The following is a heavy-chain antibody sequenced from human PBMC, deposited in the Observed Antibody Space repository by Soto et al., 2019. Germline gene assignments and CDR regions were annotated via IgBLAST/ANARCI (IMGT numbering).Heavy chain of an antibody. CDR2: IWYDGSNK. D-gene: IGHD2-21*02. CDR3: ARARGSGTVVTFEDDAFDI. V-gene: IGHV3-33*01. Sequence: QVQLVESGGGVVQPGRSLRLSCAASGFTFSSYGMHWVRQAPGKALEWVAVIWYDGSNKYYADSVKGRFTISRDNSKNTLYLQMNSLRAEDTAVYYCARARGSGTVVTFEDDAFDIWGQGTMVTVSS. J-gene: IGHJ3*02. CDR1: GFTFSSYG.